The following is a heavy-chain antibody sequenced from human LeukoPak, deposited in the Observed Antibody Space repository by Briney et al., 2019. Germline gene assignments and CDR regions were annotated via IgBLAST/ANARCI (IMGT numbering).Heavy chain of an antibody. CDR1: GGSFSGYY. CDR2: IYTSGST. D-gene: IGHD3-10*01. V-gene: IGHV4-59*10. Sequence: RPSETLSLTCAVYGGSFSGYYWSWIRQPAGKGLEWIGRIYTSGSTNYNPSLKSRVTMSVDTSKNQFSLKLSSVTAADTAVYYCARVGHYYGSGSKYYYYYYMDVWGKGTTVTISS. CDR3: ARVGHYYGSGSKYYYYYYMDV. J-gene: IGHJ6*03.